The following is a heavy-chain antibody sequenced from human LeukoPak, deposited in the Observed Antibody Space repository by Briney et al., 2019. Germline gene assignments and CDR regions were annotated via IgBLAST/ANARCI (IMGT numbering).Heavy chain of an antibody. CDR3: ARGRPGPEFYFDS. V-gene: IGHV4-59*01. Sequence: SETLSLTCTVSDGTFSSYYWSWIRQPPGEGLEWIGYIYYRGSANYNPSLKSRVTISLDTSKNQFSLNLTSVTAADTAVYYCARGRPGPEFYFDSWGQATLVTVSS. CDR2: IYYRGSA. D-gene: IGHD3-10*01. CDR1: DGTFSSYY. J-gene: IGHJ4*02.